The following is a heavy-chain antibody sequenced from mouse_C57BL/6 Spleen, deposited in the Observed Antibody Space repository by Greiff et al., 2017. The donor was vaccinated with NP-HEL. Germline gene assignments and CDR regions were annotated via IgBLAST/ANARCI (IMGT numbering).Heavy chain of an antibody. J-gene: IGHJ2*01. D-gene: IGHD1-1*02. CDR2: ISYDGSN. V-gene: IGHV3-6*01. CDR1: GYSITSGYY. CDR3: AREAYGPYYFDY. Sequence: VQLQQSGPGLVKPSQSLSLTCSVTGYSITSGYYWNWIRQFPGNKLEWMGYISYDGSNNYNPSLKNRISITRDTSNNQFFLKLNSVTTEDTATYYCAREAYGPYYFDYWGQGTTLTVSS.